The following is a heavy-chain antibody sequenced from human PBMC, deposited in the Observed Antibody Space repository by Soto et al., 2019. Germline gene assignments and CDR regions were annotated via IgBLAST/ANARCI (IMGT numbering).Heavy chain of an antibody. J-gene: IGHJ4*02. CDR3: AKDYLRASDY. D-gene: IGHD3-16*02. V-gene: IGHV3-23*01. Sequence: EVQLLESGGGLVQPGGSLRLSCAASGFTFSNYAMTWVRQAPGKGLEWVSAISSSVTGTYYADSVKGRFTISRDKSKNTLYLQMNSLRAEDTALYYCAKDYLRASDYWGQGTLVTVSS. CDR1: GFTFSNYA. CDR2: ISSSVTGT.